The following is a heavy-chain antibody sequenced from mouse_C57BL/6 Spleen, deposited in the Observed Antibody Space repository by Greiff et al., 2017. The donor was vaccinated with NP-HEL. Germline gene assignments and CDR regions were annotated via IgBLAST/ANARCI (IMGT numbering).Heavy chain of an antibody. V-gene: IGHV3-6*01. CDR3: ARGIYYYGSSYVGWYFDV. CDR2: ISYDGSN. CDR1: GYSITSGYY. J-gene: IGHJ1*03. D-gene: IGHD1-1*01. Sequence: EVQLQQSGPGLVKPSQSLSLTCSVTGYSITSGYYWNWIRQFPGNKLEWMGYISYDGSNNYNPSLKNRISITRDTSKNQFFLKLNSVTTEDTATYYCARGIYYYGSSYVGWYFDVWGTGTTVTVSS.